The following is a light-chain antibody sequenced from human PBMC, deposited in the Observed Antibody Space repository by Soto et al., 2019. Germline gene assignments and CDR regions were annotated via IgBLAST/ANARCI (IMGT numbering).Light chain of an antibody. CDR3: QAYDTSLRAWV. V-gene: IGLV1-40*01. J-gene: IGLJ3*02. CDR1: SSNIGAGYD. Sequence: QSVLTQPPSASGAPGQRVTISCTGSSSNIGAGYDAHWYQQVPGTTPKYLISGNNDRPSGFPDRCSGSKSGTSASLAITGLQAEDEGDYYCQAYDTSLRAWVFGGGTKLTVL. CDR2: GNN.